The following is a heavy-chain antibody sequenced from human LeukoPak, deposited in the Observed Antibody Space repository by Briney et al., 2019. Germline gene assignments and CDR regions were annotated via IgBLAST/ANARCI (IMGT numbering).Heavy chain of an antibody. CDR1: GGSFSGYY. Sequence: SETLSLTCAVYGGSFSGYYWSWIRQPPGKGLEWIGEINHSGSTNYNPSLKSRVTISVDTSKNQFSLKLSSVTAADTAVYYCARDGNVWGSYRGRYNWFDPWGQGTLVTVSS. D-gene: IGHD3-16*02. J-gene: IGHJ5*02. CDR2: INHSGST. CDR3: ARDGNVWGSYRGRYNWFDP. V-gene: IGHV4-34*01.